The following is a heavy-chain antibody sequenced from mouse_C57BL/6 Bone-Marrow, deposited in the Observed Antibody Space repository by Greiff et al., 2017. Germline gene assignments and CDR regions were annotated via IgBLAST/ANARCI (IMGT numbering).Heavy chain of an antibody. Sequence: VKLVESGPGLVAPSQSLSITCTVSGFSLTSYAISWVRQPPGKGLEWLGVIWTGGGTNYNSALKTRLSISKDDSMSQVCLKMNSLQTDDTARYYWARSFYYYGSSYGGYCDYWGQGTTLTVSS. V-gene: IGHV2-9-1*01. CDR1: GFSLTSYA. CDR3: ARSFYYYGSSYGGYCDY. D-gene: IGHD1-1*01. J-gene: IGHJ2*01. CDR2: IWTGGGT.